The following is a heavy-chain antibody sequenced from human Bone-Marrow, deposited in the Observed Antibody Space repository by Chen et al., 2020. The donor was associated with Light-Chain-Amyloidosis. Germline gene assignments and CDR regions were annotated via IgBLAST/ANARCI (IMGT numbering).Heavy chain of an antibody. CDR3: ARRRDGYNFDY. V-gene: IGHV5-51*01. J-gene: IGHJ4*02. Sequence: EVQLEQSGPEVKKPGESLKISCKGSGYTFPNYWIGWVRQMPGKGLEWMGVIYPDDSDARYSPSVGGQVTISADKSITTAYLQWRGLKASETAMYYCARRRDGYNFDYWGQGTLVTVSS. D-gene: IGHD5-12*01. CDR1: GYTFPNYW. CDR2: IYPDDSDA.